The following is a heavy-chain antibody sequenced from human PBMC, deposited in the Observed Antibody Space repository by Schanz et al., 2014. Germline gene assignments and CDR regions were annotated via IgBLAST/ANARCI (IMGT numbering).Heavy chain of an antibody. Sequence: EVQLVESGGGLVKPGGSLRLSCATSGFTLNNAWMNWVRQAPGKGLQWVARIKSKPDGGTRDYAAPVKGRFTISTDDSKSTVYMQMTSWQTEAAAVYYCAADLWFGAVWGVWWGQGTLVTVSS. CDR1: GFTLNNAW. CDR2: IKSKPDGGTR. V-gene: IGHV3-15*01. CDR3: AADLWFGAVWGVW. D-gene: IGHD3-10*01. J-gene: IGHJ4*02.